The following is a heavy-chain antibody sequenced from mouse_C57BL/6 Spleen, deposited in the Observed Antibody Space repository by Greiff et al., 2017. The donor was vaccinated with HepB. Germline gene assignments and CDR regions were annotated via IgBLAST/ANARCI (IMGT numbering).Heavy chain of an antibody. V-gene: IGHV1-15*01. J-gene: IGHJ3*01. D-gene: IGHD2-5*01. CDR3: TRAYYSNWFAY. CDR2: IDPETGGT. CDR1: GYTFTDYE. Sequence: VKLQESGAELVRPGASVTLSCKASGYTFTDYEMHWVKQTPVHGLEWIGAIDPETGGTAYNQKFKGKAILTADKSSSTAYMELRSLTSEDSAVYYCTRAYYSNWFAYWGQGTLVTVSA.